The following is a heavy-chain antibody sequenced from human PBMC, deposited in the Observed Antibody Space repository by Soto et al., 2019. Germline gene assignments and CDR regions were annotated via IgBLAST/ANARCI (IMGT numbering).Heavy chain of an antibody. CDR3: ARKSPGLDAFEI. D-gene: IGHD3-16*01. CDR2: IYHSGST. Sequence: SETLSLTCAVSSGSISSSNWWSWVRQPPGKGLEWIGEIYHSGSTNYNPSLKSRVTISVDKSKNQFSLKLSSVTAADTAVYYCARKSPGLDAFEIWGQGTMVTVSS. V-gene: IGHV4-4*02. J-gene: IGHJ3*02. CDR1: SGSISSSNW.